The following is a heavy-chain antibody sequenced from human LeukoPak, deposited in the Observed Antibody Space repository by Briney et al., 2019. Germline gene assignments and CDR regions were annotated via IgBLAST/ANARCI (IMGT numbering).Heavy chain of an antibody. V-gene: IGHV3-23*01. CDR3: AIGGVYCGGDCDTFDY. CDR1: GFTFSSYA. Sequence: PGGSLRLSCAASGFTFSSYAMSWVRQAPEKGLEWVSAISGSGGTTYYADSVKGRFTISRDNSKNTLYLQMNSLRAEDTAVYYCAIGGVYCGGDCDTFDYWGQGTLVTVSS. J-gene: IGHJ4*02. D-gene: IGHD2-21*02. CDR2: ISGSGGTT.